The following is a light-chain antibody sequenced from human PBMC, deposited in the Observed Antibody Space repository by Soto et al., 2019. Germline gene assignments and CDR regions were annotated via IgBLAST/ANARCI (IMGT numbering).Light chain of an antibody. J-gene: IGKJ5*01. V-gene: IGKV3-15*01. CDR1: QSVSSN. CDR3: QQYNNGPPIT. Sequence: VTQSPGTRAVSTGERATLSCRASQSVSSNLAWYQQKPGQAPRLLIYGASTRATGIPARFSGSGSGTEFTLTINSLQSEDFAVYYCQQYNNGPPITFGQGTRLEIK. CDR2: GAS.